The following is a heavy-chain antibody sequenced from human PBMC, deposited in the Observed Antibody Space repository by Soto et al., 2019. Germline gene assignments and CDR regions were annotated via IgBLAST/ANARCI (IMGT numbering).Heavy chain of an antibody. J-gene: IGHJ4*02. Sequence: GGSLRLSCAASGFTVSSNYMSWVRQAPGKGLGWVSVIYSGGSTYYADSVKGRFTISRDNSKNTLYLQMNSLRAEDTAVYYCATVTLRSGWFFDYWGQGTLVTVSS. CDR2: IYSGGST. CDR1: GFTVSSNY. CDR3: ATVTLRSGWFFDY. D-gene: IGHD6-19*01. V-gene: IGHV3-53*01.